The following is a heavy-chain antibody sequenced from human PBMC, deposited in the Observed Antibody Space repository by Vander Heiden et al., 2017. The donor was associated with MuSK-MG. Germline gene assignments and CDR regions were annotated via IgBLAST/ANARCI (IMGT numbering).Heavy chain of an antibody. CDR1: GYTFTGYF. J-gene: IGHJ6*03. D-gene: IGHD3-9*01. V-gene: IGHV1-2*02. Sequence: QVQLVQSGAEVKNPGASVKVFCKASGYTFTGYFMHWVRQAPGHGLEWLGWINPNNGGTNYAQKFKGRVTMTRDASISTAYMELSGLRSDDTAVYYCARTYYDILTGLDYSYYYLDVWGKGTTVTVSS. CDR3: ARTYYDILTGLDYSYYYLDV. CDR2: INPNNGGT.